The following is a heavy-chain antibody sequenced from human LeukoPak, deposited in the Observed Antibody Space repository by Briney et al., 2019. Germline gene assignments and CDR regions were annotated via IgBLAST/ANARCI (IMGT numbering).Heavy chain of an antibody. J-gene: IGHJ1*01. CDR3: ARLAYCGGDCYRTTRGYFQH. Sequence: GESLKISCKHSEYSFPNYCIGWVRQMPGKGLEWMGIIYPDDSDTRYSPSFQGQVSISADKSISTAYLQWSSLKASDTATYYCARLAYCGGDCYRTTRGYFQHWGQGTLVTVSS. CDR2: IYPDDSDT. CDR1: EYSFPNYC. D-gene: IGHD2-21*02. V-gene: IGHV5-51*01.